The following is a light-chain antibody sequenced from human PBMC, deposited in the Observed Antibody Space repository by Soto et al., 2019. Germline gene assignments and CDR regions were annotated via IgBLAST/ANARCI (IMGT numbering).Light chain of an antibody. J-gene: IGKJ5*01. CDR3: QQRSNWPIT. V-gene: IGKV3-11*01. Sequence: ESVLTQSPGTLSVSPGERATLSCRASQSVSSNLVWYQQKPGQAPRLLIYGASTRATGIPARFSGSGSGTDFTLTISSLEPEDFAVYYCQQRSNWPITFGQGTRLEFK. CDR2: GAS. CDR1: QSVSSN.